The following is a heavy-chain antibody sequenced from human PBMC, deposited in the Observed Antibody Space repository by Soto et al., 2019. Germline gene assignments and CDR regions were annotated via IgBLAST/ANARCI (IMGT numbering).Heavy chain of an antibody. V-gene: IGHV4-30-2*01. CDR2: IYHSGST. Sequence: QLQLQESGSGLVKPSQTLSLTCAVSGGSISSGGYTWSWIRQPPGKGLEWIGYIYHSGSTYYNPSLKSRVTISVDRSKNQFSLKLSSVTAADTAVYYCARAHYGDYGYGMDVWGQGTTVTVSS. D-gene: IGHD4-17*01. J-gene: IGHJ6*02. CDR3: ARAHYGDYGYGMDV. CDR1: GGSISSGGYT.